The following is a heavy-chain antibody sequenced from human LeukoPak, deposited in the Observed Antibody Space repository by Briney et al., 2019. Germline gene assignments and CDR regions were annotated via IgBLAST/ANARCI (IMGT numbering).Heavy chain of an antibody. J-gene: IGHJ4*02. CDR2: ISSSGSYI. CDR3: ARVEDFDY. V-gene: IGHV3-21*01. CDR1: GFTFSSYS. Sequence: GGSLRLSCAASGFTFSSYSMNWVRQAPGKGLEWVASISSSGSYIYYADSVKGRFTISRDNAKNSLYLQMNSLRAGDTAVYYCARVEDFDYWGQGTLVTVSS.